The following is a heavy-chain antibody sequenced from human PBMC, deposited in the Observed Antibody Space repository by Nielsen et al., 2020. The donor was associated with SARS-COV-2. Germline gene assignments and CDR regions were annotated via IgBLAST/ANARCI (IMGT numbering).Heavy chain of an antibody. V-gene: IGHV1-3*01. CDR3: ARGLGRTAAATGLDY. J-gene: IGHJ4*02. Sequence: ASVKVSCKASGYTFTSYAMHWVRQAPGQRLEWMGWINAGNGNTKYSQKFQGRVTITRDTSASTAYMELSSLRSEDTAVYYCARGLGRTAAATGLDYWGQGTLVTVSS. CDR1: GYTFTSYA. D-gene: IGHD6-13*01. CDR2: INAGNGNT.